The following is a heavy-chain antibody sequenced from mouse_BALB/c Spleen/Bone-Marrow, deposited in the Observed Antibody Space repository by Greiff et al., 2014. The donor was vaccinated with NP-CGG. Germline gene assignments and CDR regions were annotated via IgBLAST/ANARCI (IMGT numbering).Heavy chain of an antibody. CDR2: IWSGGGT. CDR1: GFSLTTYG. CDR3: ARKGCTGYFDV. J-gene: IGHJ1*01. V-gene: IGHV2-2*02. Sequence: VKLMESGPGLVKPSQSLSITCTVSGFSLTTYGLHWVRQSPGKGLEWLGVIWSGGGTDYNAAFISRLIITKDNSKSQVFFKMNSLQTNDTAMYYCARKGCTGYFDVWGAGTTVAVSS.